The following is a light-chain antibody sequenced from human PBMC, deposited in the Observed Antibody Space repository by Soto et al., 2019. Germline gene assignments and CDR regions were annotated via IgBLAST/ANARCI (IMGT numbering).Light chain of an antibody. V-gene: IGKV1-5*01. CDR1: QSISSW. CDR3: QQSNSYLYT. CDR2: DAS. Sequence: DIHMTQSPSTLSASVGDRVTITCRASQSISSWLAWYQQKPGKAPKLLIYDASSLESGVPSRFSGSGSGTEFTLTISGLQPDDFATYYCQQSNSYLYTFGQGTKVDIK. J-gene: IGKJ2*01.